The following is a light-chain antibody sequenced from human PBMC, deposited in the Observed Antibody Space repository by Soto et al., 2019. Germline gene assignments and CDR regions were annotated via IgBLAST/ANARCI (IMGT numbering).Light chain of an antibody. Sequence: AIRMTQSPSSFSASTGDRVTITCRASQGISTYLAWYQRRPGKAPKLLIYAASTLQSGVPSRFSGSGSGADFTLTISSLQSEDSATYYCQQYYTYPTFGQGTKVEIK. CDR3: QQYYTYPT. J-gene: IGKJ1*01. CDR1: QGISTY. CDR2: AAS. V-gene: IGKV1-8*01.